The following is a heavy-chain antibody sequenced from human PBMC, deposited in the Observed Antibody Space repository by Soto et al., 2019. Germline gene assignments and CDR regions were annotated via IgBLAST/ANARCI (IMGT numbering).Heavy chain of an antibody. Sequence: EVQLLESGGGLVQPGGSLRLSCAASGFTFSSYAMSWVRQAPGKGLEWVSAMSGSGGSTYYAGSVKGRFTISKDNSKNTLYVQMNSLGAEGTAVYYCAKGGGSYGDYEGPLDVGGQGTTVTVSS. V-gene: IGHV3-23*01. D-gene: IGHD4-17*01. J-gene: IGHJ6*02. CDR1: GFTFSSYA. CDR3: AKGGGSYGDYEGPLDV. CDR2: MSGSGGST.